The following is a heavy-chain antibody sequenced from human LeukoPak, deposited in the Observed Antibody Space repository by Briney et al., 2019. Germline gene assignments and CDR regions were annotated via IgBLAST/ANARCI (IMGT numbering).Heavy chain of an antibody. CDR1: GFTFSSYA. CDR3: ARVSRDTFDY. J-gene: IGHJ4*02. D-gene: IGHD5-24*01. V-gene: IGHV3-23*01. Sequence: GGSLRLSCAASGFTFSSYAMSWVRQAPGKGLEWVSAISGSGGSTYYADSVKGRFTISRDNAKNSLYLQMNSLRAEDTAVYYCARVSRDTFDYWGQGTLVTVSS. CDR2: ISGSGGST.